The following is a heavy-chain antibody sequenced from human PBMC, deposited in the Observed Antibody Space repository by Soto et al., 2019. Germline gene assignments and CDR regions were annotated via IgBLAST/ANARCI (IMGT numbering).Heavy chain of an antibody. CDR2: ISGSGGST. Sequence: EVQLLESGGGLVQPGGSLRLSCAASGFTFSSYAMSWVRQAPGKGLQWVSGISGSGGSTYYADSVKGRFTISRDNSKNTLYLQMNSLRAEDTAVYYCATSPSGMILVVTPWYGMDVWGQGTTVTVSS. J-gene: IGHJ6*02. CDR3: ATSPSGMILVVTPWYGMDV. V-gene: IGHV3-23*01. CDR1: GFTFSSYA. D-gene: IGHD3-22*01.